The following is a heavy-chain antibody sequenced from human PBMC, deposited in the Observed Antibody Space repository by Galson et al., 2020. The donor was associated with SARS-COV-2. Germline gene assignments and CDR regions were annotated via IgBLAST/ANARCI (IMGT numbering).Heavy chain of an antibody. Sequence: ASVKVSCKVSGYTLTELSMHWVRQAPGKGLEWMGGFDPEDGETIYAQKFQGRVTMTEDTSTDTAYMELSSLRSEDTAVYYCATTTPHGNSVRAYNWFDPWGQGTLVTVSS. CDR3: ATTTPHGNSVRAYNWFDP. D-gene: IGHD4-17*01. CDR1: GYTLTELS. V-gene: IGHV1-24*01. J-gene: IGHJ5*02. CDR2: FDPEDGET.